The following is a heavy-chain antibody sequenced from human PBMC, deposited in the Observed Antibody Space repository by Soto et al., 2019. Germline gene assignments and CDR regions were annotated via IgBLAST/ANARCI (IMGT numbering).Heavy chain of an antibody. D-gene: IGHD2-2*01. V-gene: IGHV1-69*01. CDR1: GGTFSSYA. J-gene: IGHJ6*02. CDR2: IIPIFGTA. CDR3: ARGNCSSTSCYLNYGMDV. Sequence: QVQLVQSGAEVKKPGSSVKVSCKASGGTFSSYAISWVRQAPGQGLEWMGGIIPIFGTANYAQKFQGRVTITADESTSQAYMELSRLRSEETAVYYCARGNCSSTSCYLNYGMDVWGQGTTVTVSS.